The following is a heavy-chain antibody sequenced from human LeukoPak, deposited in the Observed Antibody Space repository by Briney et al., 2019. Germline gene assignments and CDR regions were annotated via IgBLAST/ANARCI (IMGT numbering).Heavy chain of an antibody. D-gene: IGHD6-6*01. CDR3: ASRVLPSSATFDY. J-gene: IGHJ4*02. CDR2: IIPIFGTA. CDR1: GGTFSSYA. V-gene: IGHV1-69*13. Sequence: SVKVSCKAPGGTFSSYAISWVRQAPGQGLEWMGGIIPIFGTANYAQKFQGRVTITADESTSTAYMELSSLRSEDTAVYYCASRVLPSSATFDYWGQGTLVTVSS.